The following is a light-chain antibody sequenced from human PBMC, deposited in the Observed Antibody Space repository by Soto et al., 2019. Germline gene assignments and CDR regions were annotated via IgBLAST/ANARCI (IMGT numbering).Light chain of an antibody. J-gene: IGLJ3*02. CDR1: SGDVGGYNY. V-gene: IGLV2-8*01. Sequence: QSALTQPPSASGSPGQSVTISCTGASGDVGGYNYVSWYQQHPGNAPKLLIYEVSERPSGVPDRFSGSKSGKTASLTVSGLQAEDEAEYFCSSYAGSNTGVFGEGTKLTVL. CDR3: SSYAGSNTGV. CDR2: EVS.